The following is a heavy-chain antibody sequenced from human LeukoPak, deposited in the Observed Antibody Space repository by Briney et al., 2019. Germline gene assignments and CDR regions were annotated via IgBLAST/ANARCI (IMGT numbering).Heavy chain of an antibody. V-gene: IGHV3-7*01. CDR3: ARDRADGGYGSGSYFSL. J-gene: IGHJ4*02. Sequence: PGGSLRLSCAASGFTFSSFWMSWVRQAPGTGLEWVANIKQDGSEKYYVDSVKGRFTISRDNAKNSLYLQMNSLRAEDTAVYYCARDRADGGYGSGSYFSLWGQGTLVTVSS. D-gene: IGHD3-10*01. CDR2: IKQDGSEK. CDR1: GFTFSSFW.